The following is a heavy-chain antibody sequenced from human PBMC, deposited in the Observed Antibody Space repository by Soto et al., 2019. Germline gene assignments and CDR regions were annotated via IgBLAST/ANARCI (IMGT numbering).Heavy chain of an antibody. Sequence: QVQLQESGPGLVKPSETLSLTCTVSGGSISSYYWSWIRQPPGKGLEWIGYIYYSGSTNYNPSLKRRVTISVDTSKNQLSLKLSSVTAADTAVYYCARYGSGSSVWFDPWGQGTLVTVSS. CDR2: IYYSGST. J-gene: IGHJ5*02. CDR3: ARYGSGSSVWFDP. CDR1: GGSISSYY. D-gene: IGHD3-10*01. V-gene: IGHV4-59*01.